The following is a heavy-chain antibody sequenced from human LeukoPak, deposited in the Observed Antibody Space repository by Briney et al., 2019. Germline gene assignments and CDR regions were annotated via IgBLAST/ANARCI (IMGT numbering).Heavy chain of an antibody. Sequence: PGGSLRLSCAASGFTFSSYSRNWVRQAPGKGLEWVSSISSSSSYIYYADSVKGRFTISRDNAKNSLYLQMNSLRAEDTAVYYCARDRTGIAVAGQGGFDYWGQGTLVTVSS. D-gene: IGHD6-19*01. CDR2: ISSSSSYI. V-gene: IGHV3-21*01. CDR3: ARDRTGIAVAGQGGFDY. J-gene: IGHJ4*02. CDR1: GFTFSSYS.